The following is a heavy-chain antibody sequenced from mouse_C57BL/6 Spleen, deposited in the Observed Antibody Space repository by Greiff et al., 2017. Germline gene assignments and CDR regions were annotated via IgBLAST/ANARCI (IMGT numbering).Heavy chain of an antibody. CDR1: GFTFSDYY. D-gene: IGHD2-12*01. V-gene: IGHV5-12*01. CDR3: ARIYYSDYYAMDY. J-gene: IGHJ4*01. CDR2: ISNGGGST. Sequence: DVMLVESGGGLVQPGGSLKLSCAASGFTFSDYYMYWVRQTPEKRLEWVAYISNGGGSTYYPDTVKGRFTISRDNAKNTLYLQMSRLKSEDTAMYYCARIYYSDYYAMDYWGQGTSVTVSS.